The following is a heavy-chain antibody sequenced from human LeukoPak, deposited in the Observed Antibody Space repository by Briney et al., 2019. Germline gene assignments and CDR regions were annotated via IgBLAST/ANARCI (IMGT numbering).Heavy chain of an antibody. J-gene: IGHJ4*02. D-gene: IGHD6-13*01. V-gene: IGHV3-30*18. CDR1: GFTFNNYG. CDR3: AKDSKVAAAGYFFDY. CDR2: IATDGRDK. Sequence: PGGSLRLSCAASGFTFNNYGMHWVRQAPGKGLEWVAVIATDGRDKKYADSVKGRFTISRDNSENTLYLEMNSLRPEDTAVYHCAKDSKVAAAGYFFDYWGQGTLVTVSS.